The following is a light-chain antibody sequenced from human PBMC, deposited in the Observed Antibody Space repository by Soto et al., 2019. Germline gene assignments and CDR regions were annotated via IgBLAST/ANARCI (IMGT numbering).Light chain of an antibody. CDR3: SSYRSGNTLVV. J-gene: IGLJ2*01. V-gene: IGLV2-14*01. Sequence: QSALTQPASVSGSPGQSITISCTGTSDDVGGYNYVSWYQQHPGKAPKLMIFEVNNRPSGVSNRFSVSRSGHTASLTISGLQAEDEADYYCSSYRSGNTLVVFXXGXXXTVL. CDR1: SDDVGGYNY. CDR2: EVN.